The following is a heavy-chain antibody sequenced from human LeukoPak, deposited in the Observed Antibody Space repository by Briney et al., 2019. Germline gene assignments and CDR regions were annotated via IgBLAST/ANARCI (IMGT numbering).Heavy chain of an antibody. V-gene: IGHV4-34*01. CDR1: GGSFSGYY. Sequence: SETLSLTCAVYGGSFSGYYWSWIRQPPGKGLEWIGEINHRGSTNYNPSLKSRVTISVDTSKNQFSLKLSSVTAADTAVYYCARGRPKNYYGMDVWGKGTTVTASS. CDR3: ARGRPKNYYGMDV. J-gene: IGHJ6*04. CDR2: INHRGST.